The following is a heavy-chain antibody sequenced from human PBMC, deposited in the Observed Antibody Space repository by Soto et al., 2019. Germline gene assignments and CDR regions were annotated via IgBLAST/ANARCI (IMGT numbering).Heavy chain of an antibody. Sequence: GESLKISCKGSGYSFSNYWIGWVRQMPGKGLEWIGIIYPGDSETKYSPSFQGQVTISADKSISTAYLQWSSLKASDTAIHYCARQRFGVPMDYWGQGTQVTVSS. CDR3: ARQRFGVPMDY. J-gene: IGHJ4*02. V-gene: IGHV5-51*01. D-gene: IGHD3-10*01. CDR1: GYSFSNYW. CDR2: IYPGDSET.